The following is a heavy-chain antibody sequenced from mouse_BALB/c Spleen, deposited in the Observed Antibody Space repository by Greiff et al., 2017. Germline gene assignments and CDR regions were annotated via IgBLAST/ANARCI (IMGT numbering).Heavy chain of an antibody. D-gene: IGHD3-1*01. J-gene: IGHJ4*01. Sequence: VQLQQSGPELVKPGASVKISCKASGYSFTGYYMHWVKQSHVKSLEWIGRINPYNGATSYNQNFKDKASLTVDKSSSTASMELHSLTSEDSAVYYCATARATRDAMDYWGQGTSVTVSS. CDR3: ATARATRDAMDY. CDR2: INPYNGAT. CDR1: GYSFTGYY. V-gene: IGHV1-31*01.